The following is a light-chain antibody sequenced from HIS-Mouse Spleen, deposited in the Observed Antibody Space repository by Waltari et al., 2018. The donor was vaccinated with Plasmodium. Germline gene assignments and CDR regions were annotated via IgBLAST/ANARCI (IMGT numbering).Light chain of an antibody. CDR3: QVWDSSSDHVV. CDR1: NIGRKS. V-gene: IGLV3-21*02. CDR2: DDS. Sequence: SYVLTQPPSVSVAPGQTARITCGGNNIGRKSVHWDQQKPGQAPVLVVYDDSDRPAGIPERYSGSNSGNTATLTISRVEAGDEADYSCQVWDSSSDHVVFGGGTKLTVL. J-gene: IGLJ2*01.